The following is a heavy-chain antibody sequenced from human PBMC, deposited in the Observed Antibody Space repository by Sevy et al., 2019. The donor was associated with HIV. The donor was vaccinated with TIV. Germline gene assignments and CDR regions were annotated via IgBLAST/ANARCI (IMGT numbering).Heavy chain of an antibody. CDR1: GFTFSSYW. Sequence: GGSLRLSCEGSGFTFSSYWMSWVRQAPGKGLEWVANIKQDGSEKYYVDSVKGRFTISRDNAKNSLYLQMNSLRAEDTAFYYCARDTDFVDSWGQGTLVTVSS. J-gene: IGHJ4*02. V-gene: IGHV3-7*03. CDR3: ARDTDFVDS. CDR2: IKQDGSEK. D-gene: IGHD2-21*02.